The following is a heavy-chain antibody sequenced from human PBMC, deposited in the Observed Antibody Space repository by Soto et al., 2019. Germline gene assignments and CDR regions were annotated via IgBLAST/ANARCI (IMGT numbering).Heavy chain of an antibody. Sequence: SQPMSVTCTVSGGNIGSGVCSRSRNRKPPGKGLEWIGYIYHSGSTYYNPSLKSRVTISVDRSKNQFSLKLSSVTAADTAVYYCARENNVLPGGYFDYWGQGTLVTVSS. V-gene: IGHV4-30-2*01. CDR3: ARENNVLPGGYFDY. CDR2: IYHSGST. CDR1: GGNIGSGVCS. D-gene: IGHD3-10*01. J-gene: IGHJ4*02.